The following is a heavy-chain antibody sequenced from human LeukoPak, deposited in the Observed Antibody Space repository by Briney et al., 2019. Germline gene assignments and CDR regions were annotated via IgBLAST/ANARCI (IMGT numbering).Heavy chain of an antibody. Sequence: SVTVSCMASGGTFSSYAISWVRQAPGQGLEWMGRIIPIFGIANYAQKFQGRVTITADKSTSTAYMELSRLRSEDTAVYYCERDQAVVVAAEDYYGMDVWGQGTTVTVSS. D-gene: IGHD2-15*01. V-gene: IGHV1-69*04. J-gene: IGHJ6*02. CDR3: ERDQAVVVAAEDYYGMDV. CDR1: GGTFSSYA. CDR2: IIPIFGIA.